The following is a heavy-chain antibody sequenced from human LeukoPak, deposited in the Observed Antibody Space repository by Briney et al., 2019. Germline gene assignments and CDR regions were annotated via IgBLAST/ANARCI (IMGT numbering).Heavy chain of an antibody. D-gene: IGHD6-19*01. CDR1: GFTFSSYA. V-gene: IGHV3-30-3*01. Sequence: GGSLRLSCAASGFTFSSYAMHWVRQAPGKGLEWVAVISYDGSNKYYAGSVKGRFTISRDNSKNTLYLQMNSLRAEDTAVYYCARVAGPYSSGWYSFDYWGQGTLVTVSS. CDR2: ISYDGSNK. CDR3: ARVAGPYSSGWYSFDY. J-gene: IGHJ4*02.